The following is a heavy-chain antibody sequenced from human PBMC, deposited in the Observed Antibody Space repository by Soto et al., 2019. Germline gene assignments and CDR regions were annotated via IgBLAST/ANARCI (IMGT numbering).Heavy chain of an antibody. D-gene: IGHD3-10*01. CDR1: EFTFSNYG. V-gene: IGHV3-33*01. J-gene: IGHJ6*02. Sequence: QVQLVESGGGVVQPGRSLILSCAASEFTFSNYGMHWVRQAPGKGLEWVAVILNDGSNRYHADSVKERFTISRDNSKNTLYLQMNSLRAEDTAVYYCARDDEYSGNGMDVWGQGTTVTVS. CDR2: ILNDGSNR. CDR3: ARDDEYSGNGMDV.